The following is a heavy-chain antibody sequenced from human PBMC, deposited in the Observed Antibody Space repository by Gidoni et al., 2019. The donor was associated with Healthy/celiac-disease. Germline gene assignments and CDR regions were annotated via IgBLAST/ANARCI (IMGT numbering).Heavy chain of an antibody. D-gene: IGHD2-15*01. V-gene: IGHV4-39*01. CDR1: GGSISSSSYY. J-gene: IGHJ5*02. CDR2: IYYSGST. Sequence: QLQLQESGPGLVKPSETLSLTCTVSGGSISSSSYYWGWIRQPPGKGLEWIGSIYYSGSTYYNPSLKSRVTISVDTSKNQFSLKLSSVTAADTAVYYCARGVVVAATPHNWFDPWGQGTLVTVSS. CDR3: ARGVVVAATPHNWFDP.